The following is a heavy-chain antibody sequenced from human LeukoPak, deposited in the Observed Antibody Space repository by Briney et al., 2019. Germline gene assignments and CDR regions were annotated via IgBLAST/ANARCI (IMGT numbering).Heavy chain of an antibody. CDR1: GGSFSGYY. Sequence: SETLSLTCAVYGGSFSGYYWSWIRQPAGKGLEWIGRIYTSGSTNYNPSLKSRVTMSVDTSKNQFSLELSSVTAADTAVYYCARDLYYYDSSGYRMMDVWGKGTTVTISS. D-gene: IGHD3-22*01. V-gene: IGHV4-4*07. J-gene: IGHJ6*04. CDR3: ARDLYYYDSSGYRMMDV. CDR2: IYTSGST.